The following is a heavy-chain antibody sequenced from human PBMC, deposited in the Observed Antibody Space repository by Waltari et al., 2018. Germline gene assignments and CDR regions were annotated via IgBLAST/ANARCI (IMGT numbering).Heavy chain of an antibody. D-gene: IGHD1-1*01. J-gene: IGHJ5*02. CDR2: IYCSAST. CDR1: GGSISSGDYY. CDR3: AGWHWSHWFDP. Sequence: QVQLQESCPGLVRPSQTLHLTCTPSGGSISSGDYYWSWIRQPPGKGLDWMGYIYCSASTFYTPTLNSRVIKSLDPSKNQFSLELNAVTAAATAEYYCAGWHWSHWFDPWCQGTLVTVSS. V-gene: IGHV4-30-4*01.